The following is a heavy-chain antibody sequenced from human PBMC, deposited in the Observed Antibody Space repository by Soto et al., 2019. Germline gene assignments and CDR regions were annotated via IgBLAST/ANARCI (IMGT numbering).Heavy chain of an antibody. CDR3: ARYSNNWFQTEGMDV. CDR1: VDSITTYY. Sequence: QVQLQESGPGLVKASETLSLTCTVSVDSITTYYWSWIRQPAGKGLEWIGRIDASGNTNYNPSLNSRVTMSIDTSKNQFSLKLTSVTAADTAIYYCARYSNNWFQTEGMDVWGQGTTVTVSS. J-gene: IGHJ6*02. V-gene: IGHV4-4*07. CDR2: IDASGNT. D-gene: IGHD6-13*01.